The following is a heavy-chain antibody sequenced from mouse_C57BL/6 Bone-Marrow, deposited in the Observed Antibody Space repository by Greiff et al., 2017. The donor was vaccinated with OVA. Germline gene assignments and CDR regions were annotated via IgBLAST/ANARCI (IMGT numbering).Heavy chain of an antibody. CDR2: IYYSGTI. CDR3: ARFYYGSSYYVDY. V-gene: IGHV3-5*01. CDR1: GISITTGNYR. D-gene: IGHD1-1*01. Sequence: EVQLQESGPGLVKPSQTVFLTCTVTGISITTGNYRWSWIRQFPGNKLEWIGYIYYSGTITYNPSLPSRTTITRDTTKNQFFLEMNSLTAEDTATYYCARFYYGSSYYVDYWGQGTTLTVSS. J-gene: IGHJ2*01.